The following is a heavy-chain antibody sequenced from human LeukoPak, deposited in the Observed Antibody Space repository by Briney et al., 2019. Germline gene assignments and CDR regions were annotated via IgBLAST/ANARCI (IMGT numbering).Heavy chain of an antibody. J-gene: IGHJ6*02. CDR1: GVTFSNYA. Sequence: GGSLRLSCAASGVTFSNYAMHWVRQAPGKGLEWVAVISYDGSNKHYADSVKGRFTISRDNSKNTLYLQMTSLRAEDTAVYYCARDLAYCGGDCYKTPDYYYYYGMDVWGQGTTVTVSS. CDR3: ARDLAYCGGDCYKTPDYYYYYGMDV. CDR2: ISYDGSNK. V-gene: IGHV3-30-3*01. D-gene: IGHD2-21*02.